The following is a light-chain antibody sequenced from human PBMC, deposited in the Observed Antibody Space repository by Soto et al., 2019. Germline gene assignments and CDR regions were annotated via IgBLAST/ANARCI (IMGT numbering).Light chain of an antibody. Sequence: EIVLTQSPGTLSLSPGERATLSCRASQSASSSYLAWYQQKPGQAPRLLIYGASSRATGIPDRLSGSGSGTDFTLTISRLEPEDFAVYYCQQYGSSPWTFGQGTKVDIK. CDR1: QSASSSY. V-gene: IGKV3-20*01. CDR2: GAS. J-gene: IGKJ1*01. CDR3: QQYGSSPWT.